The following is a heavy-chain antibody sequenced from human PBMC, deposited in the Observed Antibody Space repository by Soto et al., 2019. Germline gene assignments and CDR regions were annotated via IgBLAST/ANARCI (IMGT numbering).Heavy chain of an antibody. CDR1: GGSISIYY. CDR2: IYYRGST. V-gene: IGHV4-59*01. CDR3: ARFNWYFDL. J-gene: IGHJ2*01. Sequence: SETLSLTCTVSGGSISIYYWSWIRQPPGKGLEWIGYIYYRGSTNYNPSLKSRVTISVDTSKNQFSLKLSSVTAADTAMYYCARFNWYFDLWGRGTLVTVS.